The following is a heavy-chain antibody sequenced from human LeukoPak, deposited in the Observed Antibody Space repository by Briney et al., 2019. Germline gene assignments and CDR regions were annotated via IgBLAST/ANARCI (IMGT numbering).Heavy chain of an antibody. J-gene: IGHJ4*02. D-gene: IGHD2-8*01. V-gene: IGHV4-61*02. CDR3: ARDGPCTNGVCPPPG. Sequence: SETLSLTCTVSGGSISSGSYYWNWIRQPAGKGLEWIGRIYTSGSTNYNPSLKSRVTMSVDTSKNQFSLKLSSVTAADTAVYYCARDGPCTNGVCPPPGWGQGTLVTVSS. CDR1: GGSISSGSYY. CDR2: IYTSGST.